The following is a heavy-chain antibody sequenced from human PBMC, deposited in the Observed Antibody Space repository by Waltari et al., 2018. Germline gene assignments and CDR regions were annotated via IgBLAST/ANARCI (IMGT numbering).Heavy chain of an antibody. J-gene: IGHJ6*02. CDR1: GFTLSNSW. CDR2: IEIEETRT. Sequence: EVQLVESGGGLVQPGGSLRLSCAASGFTLSNSWMHCVRQVPGKGLVWVSGIEIEETRTSYAASVTGRFTISRENAKNSLYLQMNNLRAGDTAVYYCARAKPSGYKYWYYYDMDVWGRGTTVTVSS. D-gene: IGHD3-3*01. V-gene: IGHV3-74*01. CDR3: ARAKPSGYKYWYYYDMDV.